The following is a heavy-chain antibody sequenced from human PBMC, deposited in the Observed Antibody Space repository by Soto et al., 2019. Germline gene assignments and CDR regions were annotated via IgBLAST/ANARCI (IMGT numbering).Heavy chain of an antibody. Sequence: QVQLQESGPGLVRPSETLSLTCTVSGDAMSSNYWSWIRQPPGKGLEWIGYVYYAGATSYNPSLQSRVTMSVDTSKNQFSLKLSSVTAADTAVYYCARAMGDWGTYYYYYGMDVWGQGTTVTVSS. J-gene: IGHJ6*02. D-gene: IGHD3-16*01. CDR2: VYYAGAT. CDR3: ARAMGDWGTYYYYYGMDV. CDR1: GDAMSSNY. V-gene: IGHV4-59*01.